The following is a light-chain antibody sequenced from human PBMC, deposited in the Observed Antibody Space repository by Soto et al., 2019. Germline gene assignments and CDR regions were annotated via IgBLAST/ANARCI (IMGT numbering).Light chain of an antibody. CDR2: GAS. CDR1: QGITSY. J-gene: IGKJ4*01. V-gene: IGKV1-9*01. Sequence: DRVTVTRLASQGITSYLAWYQQKPGKAPNLLIYGASTLQSGVPSRFSGSGSGTDFTLTINSLQAEDFATYYCQQTRSYPSTFGGGSKVDIK. CDR3: QQTRSYPST.